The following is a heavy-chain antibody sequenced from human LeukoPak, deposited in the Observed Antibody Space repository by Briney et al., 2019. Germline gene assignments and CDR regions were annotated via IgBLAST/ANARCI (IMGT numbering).Heavy chain of an antibody. CDR2: IYSGGTT. Sequence: GGSLRLSCAASGFTFSSYAMSWVRQAPGKGLEWVSAIYSGGTTYYADSVKGRFTISRDNSKNTLYLQMNSLRAEDTAVYYCAREGSGTYSFDFWGQGTLVSVSS. J-gene: IGHJ4*02. CDR1: GFTFSSYA. V-gene: IGHV3-53*01. D-gene: IGHD1-26*01. CDR3: AREGSGTYSFDF.